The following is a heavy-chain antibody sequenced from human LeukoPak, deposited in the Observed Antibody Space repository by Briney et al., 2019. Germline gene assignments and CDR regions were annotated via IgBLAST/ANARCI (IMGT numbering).Heavy chain of an antibody. Sequence: SETLSLTCTVSGGSISSGGYYWSWIRQHPGKGLEWIGYIYYSGSTYYNPSLKSRATISVDTSKNQFSLKLSSVTAADTAVYYCARAWGDYVWYWGQGTLVTVSS. D-gene: IGHD3-16*01. CDR1: GGSISSGGYY. CDR2: IYYSGST. CDR3: ARAWGDYVWY. J-gene: IGHJ4*02. V-gene: IGHV4-31*03.